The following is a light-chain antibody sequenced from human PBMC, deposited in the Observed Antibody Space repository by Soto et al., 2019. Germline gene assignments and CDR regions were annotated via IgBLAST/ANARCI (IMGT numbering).Light chain of an antibody. Sequence: EVVMTQSPATLSLSPGERATLSCRASQSVSSDLAWYQQKPGHAPRLLIYGASTRATDIPARFSGGGSGTEFTLTISNLQSEDFVIYYCQQYNDWPPITFGPGTKVDIK. V-gene: IGKV3-15*01. CDR3: QQYNDWPPIT. J-gene: IGKJ3*01. CDR2: GAS. CDR1: QSVSSD.